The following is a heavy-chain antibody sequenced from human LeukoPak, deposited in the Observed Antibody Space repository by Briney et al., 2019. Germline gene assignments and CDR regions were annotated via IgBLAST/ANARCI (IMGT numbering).Heavy chain of an antibody. CDR2: ISSSGDTK. V-gene: IGHV3-48*04. D-gene: IGHD1-7*01. CDR3: VRGGTTSYDY. CDR1: GFTFSSYG. J-gene: IGHJ4*02. Sequence: GRSLRLSCAASGFTFSSYGMHWVRQAPGKGLEWVSYISSSGDTKYYADSVKGRFTISRDNAKNSVYLQMNSLRGEDTAVYYCVRGGTTSYDYWGQGTLVTVSS.